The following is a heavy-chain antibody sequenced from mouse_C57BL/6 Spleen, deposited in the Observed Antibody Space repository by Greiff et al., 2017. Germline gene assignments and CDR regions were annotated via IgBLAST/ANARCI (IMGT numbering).Heavy chain of an antibody. CDR2: IWSDGST. CDR1: GFSLTSYG. CDR3: ARITTVVGNYAMDY. D-gene: IGHD1-1*01. J-gene: IGHJ4*01. V-gene: IGHV2-6*03. Sequence: VKLMESGPGLVAPSQSLSITCTVSGFSLTSYGVHWVRQPPGKGLEWLVVIWSDGSTTYNSALKSRLSISKDNSKSQVFLKMNSRQTDDTAMYYCARITTVVGNYAMDYWGQGTSVTVSS.